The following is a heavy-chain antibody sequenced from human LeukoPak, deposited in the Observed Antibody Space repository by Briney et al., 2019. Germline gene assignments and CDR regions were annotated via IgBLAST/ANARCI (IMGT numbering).Heavy chain of an antibody. V-gene: IGHV3-30-3*01. D-gene: IGHD3-3*01. CDR2: ISYDGSNK. Sequence: GGSLRLSCAASGFTFSSYATLWVRQAPGKGLEWVAVISYDGSNKYYADSVKGRFTISRDNSKNTLYLQMNSLRAEDTAVYYCARGLRFLEWLSQIDYWGQGTLVTVSS. J-gene: IGHJ4*02. CDR3: ARGLRFLEWLSQIDY. CDR1: GFTFSSYA.